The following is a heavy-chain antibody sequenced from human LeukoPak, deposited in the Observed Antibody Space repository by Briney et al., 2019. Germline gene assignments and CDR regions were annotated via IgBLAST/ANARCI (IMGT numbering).Heavy chain of an antibody. D-gene: IGHD4-23*01. Sequence: ASVKVSCKASGYTFATYDINWVRQATGQGLEWMGWMNPNSGNTGYAQKFQGRVTMTRNTSISTACMELSSLRSEDTAVYYCARGPNKSDGGNSGSAWFDPWGQGTLVTVSS. V-gene: IGHV1-8*01. CDR1: GYTFATYD. CDR2: MNPNSGNT. J-gene: IGHJ5*02. CDR3: ARGPNKSDGGNSGSAWFDP.